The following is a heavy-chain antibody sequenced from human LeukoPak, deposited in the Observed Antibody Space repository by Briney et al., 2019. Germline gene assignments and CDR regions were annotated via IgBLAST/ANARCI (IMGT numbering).Heavy chain of an antibody. CDR2: ISYDGSNK. CDR1: GFTFSSYA. D-gene: IGHD3-22*01. CDR3: AKDCSYYYDSSGYPDY. V-gene: IGHV3-30-3*01. Sequence: GGSLRLSCAASGFTFSSYAMHWVRQAPGKGLEWVAVISYDGSNKYYADSVKGRFTISRDNSKNTLYLQMNSLRAEDTAVYYCAKDCSYYYDSSGYPDYWGQGTLVTVSS. J-gene: IGHJ4*02.